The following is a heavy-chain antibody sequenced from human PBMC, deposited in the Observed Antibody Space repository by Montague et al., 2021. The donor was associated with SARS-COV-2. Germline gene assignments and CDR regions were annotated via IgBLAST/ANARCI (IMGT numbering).Heavy chain of an antibody. Sequence: SETLSLTCAVHGGSFSTYSWNWIRQPPGKGLEWIGEIHHGGSTNYNPSLKSRVTISADTSKNQFSLKLTSVAAADTAVYYCARLGDGVVPSPTLGVGPYYSYYYMDVGGKGTTVTVSS. J-gene: IGHJ6*03. D-gene: IGHD3-10*01. CDR2: IHHGGST. CDR3: ARLGDGVVPSPTLGVGPYYSYYYMDV. CDR1: GGSFSTYS. V-gene: IGHV4-34*01.